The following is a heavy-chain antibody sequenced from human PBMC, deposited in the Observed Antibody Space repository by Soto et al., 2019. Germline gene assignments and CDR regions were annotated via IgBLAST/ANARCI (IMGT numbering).Heavy chain of an antibody. V-gene: IGHV5-10-1*01. J-gene: IGHJ6*02. Sequence: GESLKISCXGSGYSFSNYWINWVRQMPGKGLEWMGRIDPTDSYTTYSPSFEGHVSISTDKSLSTAYLQWSSLKASDTAVYYCTRDLFYSIYEAGGMGVWGQGTTVTVSS. CDR2: IDPTDSYT. CDR1: GYSFSNYW. D-gene: IGHD3-9*01. CDR3: TRDLFYSIYEAGGMGV.